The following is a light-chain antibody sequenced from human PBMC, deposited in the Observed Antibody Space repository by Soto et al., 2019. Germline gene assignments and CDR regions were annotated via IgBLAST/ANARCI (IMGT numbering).Light chain of an antibody. J-gene: IGKJ2*01. CDR3: QNRNNWPPDAT. CDR1: QSVGSY. CDR2: GAS. Sequence: EIVLTQSPATLSLSPGDRVTLSCRASQSVGSYLAWYQQKPGQAPRLLIYGASNRATGIPARFSGSGSGTDFTLTISSLAPEDFAVYFCQNRNNWPPDATFGQGTRLEIK. V-gene: IGKV3-11*01.